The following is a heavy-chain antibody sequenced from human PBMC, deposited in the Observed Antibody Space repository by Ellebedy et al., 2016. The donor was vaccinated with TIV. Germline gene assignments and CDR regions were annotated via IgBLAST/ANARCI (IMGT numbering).Heavy chain of an antibody. CDR2: IDPSDGST. Sequence: ASVKVSCKASGCSFVNYHIQCVRPAPGRVLEWVGIIDPSDGSTSYTQRFQGRITLTRDKSTTTVEMSLSSLRFDDTAMYYCALASFDYWGQGTQVTVSS. D-gene: IGHD1-1*01. CDR1: GCSFVNYH. J-gene: IGHJ4*02. CDR3: ALASFDY. V-gene: IGHV1-46*01.